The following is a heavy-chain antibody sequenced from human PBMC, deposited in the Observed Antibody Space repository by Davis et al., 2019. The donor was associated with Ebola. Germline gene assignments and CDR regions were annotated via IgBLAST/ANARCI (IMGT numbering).Heavy chain of an antibody. J-gene: IGHJ4*02. CDR2: IYYSGNT. CDR1: GGSVSSSRYY. D-gene: IGHD3-22*01. V-gene: IGHV4-39*07. CDR3: VRFGYGAY. Sequence: PSETLSLTCTVSGGSVSSSRYYWGWIRQPPGKGLEWIGSIYYSGNTYYNPSLKSRVTISADTSKNQFSLKLTSVTAADTAVYYCVRFGYGAYWGQGTLVTVSS.